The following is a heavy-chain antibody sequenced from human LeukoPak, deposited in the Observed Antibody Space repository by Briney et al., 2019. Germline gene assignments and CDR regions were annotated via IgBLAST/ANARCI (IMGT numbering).Heavy chain of an antibody. CDR1: GFTFSSYA. V-gene: IGHV3-23*01. CDR2: ISGSGGST. J-gene: IGHJ4*02. D-gene: IGHD6-19*01. Sequence: PGGSLRLSCAASGFTFSSYAVSWVRQAPGKGLDWVSAISGSGGSTYYADSVKGRFTISRDNSKTTLFLQMNSLRAEDTAVHYCAKDAGYSSGWYGIDYWGQGTLVTVSS. CDR3: AKDAGYSSGWYGIDY.